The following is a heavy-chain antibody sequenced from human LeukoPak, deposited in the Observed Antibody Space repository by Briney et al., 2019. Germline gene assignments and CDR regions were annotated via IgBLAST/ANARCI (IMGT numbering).Heavy chain of an antibody. J-gene: IGHJ4*02. Sequence: GGSLRLSCEASGLSFRDYAMHWVRQAPGRGLEWVAVISQDGSNQNYADSVQDRVTISRDNSKNTLFLQMFTLKTEDTAVYFCARGRADSSAYYWGPFDLWGQGALVTVSA. CDR1: GLSFRDYA. CDR2: ISQDGSNQ. V-gene: IGHV3-30*04. CDR3: ARGRADSSAYYWGPFDL. D-gene: IGHD3-22*01.